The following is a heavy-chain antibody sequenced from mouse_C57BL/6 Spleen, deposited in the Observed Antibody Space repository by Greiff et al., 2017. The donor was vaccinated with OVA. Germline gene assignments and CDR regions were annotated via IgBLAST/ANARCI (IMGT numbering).Heavy chain of an antibody. V-gene: IGHV1-76*01. Sequence: VQVVESGAELVRPGASVKLSCKASGYTFTDYYINWVKQRPGQGLEWIARIYPGSGNTYYNEKFKGKATLTAEKSSSTAYMQLSSLTSEDSAVYFCARSDDGYPWFAYWGQGTLVTVSA. D-gene: IGHD2-3*01. J-gene: IGHJ3*01. CDR3: ARSDDGYPWFAY. CDR1: GYTFTDYY. CDR2: IYPGSGNT.